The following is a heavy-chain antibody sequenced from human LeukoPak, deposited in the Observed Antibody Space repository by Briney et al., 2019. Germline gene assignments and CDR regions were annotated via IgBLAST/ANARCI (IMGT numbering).Heavy chain of an antibody. Sequence: GASVKVSCKASGYTFTGYYMHWVRQAPGQGLEWMGWINPNSGGTNYAQKFQGRVTMTRDTSISTAYMELSRLRPDDTAVYYCARISQLNTRYCGGDCSAPFDYWGQGTLVTVSS. CDR1: GYTFTGYY. J-gene: IGHJ4*02. CDR2: INPNSGGT. V-gene: IGHV1-2*02. D-gene: IGHD2-21*02. CDR3: ARISQLNTRYCGGDCSAPFDY.